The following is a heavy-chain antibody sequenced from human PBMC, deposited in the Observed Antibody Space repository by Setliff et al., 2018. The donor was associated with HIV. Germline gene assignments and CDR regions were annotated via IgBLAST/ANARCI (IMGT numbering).Heavy chain of an antibody. CDR3: AKDPNSSWPVGFYNYGMDV. J-gene: IGHJ6*02. Sequence: PGGSLRLSCTASGFTLNNYGMHWFRQAPGKGLEWVTFIRYAGSYKYYAESVRGRFTISRDYSRNTLYLQMNSLRAEDSAVYYCAKDPNSSWPVGFYNYGMDVWGQGTTVTVSS. D-gene: IGHD6-13*01. CDR1: GFTLNNYG. CDR2: IRYAGSYK. V-gene: IGHV3-30*02.